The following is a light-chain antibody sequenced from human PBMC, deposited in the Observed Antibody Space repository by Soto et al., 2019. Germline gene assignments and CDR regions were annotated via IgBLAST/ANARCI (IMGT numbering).Light chain of an antibody. J-gene: IGKJ4*01. CDR3: QKRVNGPT. CDR2: DVS. Sequence: EIVLTQSPATLSLSPGERATLSCRASQSVSSYLSWYQQKPGQAPRLLIFDVSKRATGTPVRFSGSGSGTDFTLTISSLEPEDFAVYYCQKRVNGPTFGGGTKVEVK. V-gene: IGKV3-11*01. CDR1: QSVSSY.